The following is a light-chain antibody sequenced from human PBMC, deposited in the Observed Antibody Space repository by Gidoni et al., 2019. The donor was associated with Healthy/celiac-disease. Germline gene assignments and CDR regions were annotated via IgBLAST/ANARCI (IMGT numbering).Light chain of an antibody. CDR3: QQCYSTPYT. V-gene: IGKV1-39*01. Sequence: DIQMTPSPASLSASVGDRVTITCRASQSISSYLNWYQQKPGKAPKLLIYAASSWQSGVPSRFSGSGSGTDFTLTISSLQPEDFATYYCQQCYSTPYTFGQGTKLEIK. J-gene: IGKJ2*01. CDR1: QSISSY. CDR2: AAS.